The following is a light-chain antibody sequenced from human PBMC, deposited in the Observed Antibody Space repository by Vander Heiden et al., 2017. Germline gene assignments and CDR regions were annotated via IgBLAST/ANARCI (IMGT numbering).Light chain of an antibody. Sequence: DIQMTQSPSTLSASAGDRVTITCRASQSISIWLAWYQQKPGKAPNLLIYKASSLESGVPSRFSGSGSGTEVTLTISSLQPDDFATYYCQHYNNFPYTFGQGTKLEIK. CDR1: QSISIW. CDR3: QHYNNFPYT. J-gene: IGKJ2*01. V-gene: IGKV1-5*03. CDR2: KAS.